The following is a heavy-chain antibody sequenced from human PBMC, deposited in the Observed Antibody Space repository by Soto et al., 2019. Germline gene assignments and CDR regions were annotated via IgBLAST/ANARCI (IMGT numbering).Heavy chain of an antibody. Sequence: GGSLRLSCAASGFTFSSYSMNWVRQAPGKGLEWVSSISSSSSYIYYADSVKGRFTISRDNAKNSLYLQMNSLRAEDTAFFYCAKGSASARPYYFDYWGQGTLVTVSS. CDR3: AKGSASARPYYFDY. CDR1: GFTFSSYS. V-gene: IGHV3-21*04. J-gene: IGHJ4*02. CDR2: ISSSSSYI. D-gene: IGHD6-6*01.